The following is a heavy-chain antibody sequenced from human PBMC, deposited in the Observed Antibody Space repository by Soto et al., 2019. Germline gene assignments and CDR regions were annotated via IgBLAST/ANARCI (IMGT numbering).Heavy chain of an antibody. D-gene: IGHD1-1*01. CDR2: IIPILGIA. CDR1: GGTFSSYS. J-gene: IGHJ4*02. Sequence: QVQLVQSGAEVKKPGSSVKVSCKASGGTFSSYSISWVRQAPGQGLEWMGRIIPILGIANYAQKFQGRVTITADKSTSTAYMELSSLRSEDTAVYYCARVALEGQRGDYWGQGTLVTVS. CDR3: ARVALEGQRGDY. V-gene: IGHV1-69*02.